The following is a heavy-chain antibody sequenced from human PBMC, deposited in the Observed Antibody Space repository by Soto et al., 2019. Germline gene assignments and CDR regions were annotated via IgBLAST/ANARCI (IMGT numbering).Heavy chain of an antibody. V-gene: IGHV3-15*07. CDR2: IKSKTDGETT. CDR3: TSGYGLCVWDGH. D-gene: IGHD3-16*01. J-gene: IGHJ4*02. Sequence: EVQLVESGGGLVKPGGSLRLSCAASGVTFTYAWMNWVRQAPGKGLEWVARIKSKTDGETTDYAAPVKGRFTISRDDSKTETTLYLQMSSLKADDTAVYYCTSGYGLCVWDGHWGQGTRVTVSA. CDR1: GVTFTYAW.